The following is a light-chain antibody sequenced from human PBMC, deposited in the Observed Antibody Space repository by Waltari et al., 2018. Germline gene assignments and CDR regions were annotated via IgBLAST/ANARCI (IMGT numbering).Light chain of an antibody. CDR3: QSYDSSYPAV. J-gene: IGLJ7*01. Sequence: NFMLTQPHSVSESPGKTVTISCTRSSGSIASSYVQWFQQRPGSSPTTVIFEDNQRPAGVPDRCSGSLDSYSNSASLTISGLQTEDEADYYCQSYDSSYPAVFGGGTQLTVL. CDR2: EDN. V-gene: IGLV6-57*01. CDR1: SGSIASSY.